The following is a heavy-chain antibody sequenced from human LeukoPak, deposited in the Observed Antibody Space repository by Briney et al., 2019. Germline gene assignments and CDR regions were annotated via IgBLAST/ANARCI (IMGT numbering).Heavy chain of an antibody. CDR1: GGSVNGGAYY. J-gene: IGHJ4*02. Sequence: SETLSLTCTVSGGSVNGGAYYWSWIRQFPGKGLEWIGYVYHTGASGYHPSLKSRVAMSLDTSKNQVSLNLRSVTAADTAVYFCTRVVNGGHFDYWGQGTLVTVSS. CDR2: VYHTGAS. CDR3: TRVVNGGHFDY. V-gene: IGHV4-61*08. D-gene: IGHD2-8*01.